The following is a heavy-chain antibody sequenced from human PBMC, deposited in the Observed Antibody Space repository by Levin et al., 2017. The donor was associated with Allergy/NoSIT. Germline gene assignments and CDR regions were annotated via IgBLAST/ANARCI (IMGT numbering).Heavy chain of an antibody. Sequence: GGSLRLSCAASGFTFRNYGMHWVRQAPGKGLEWASVIWSDGTEDYYADSVQGRFTISRDNSKNTLNLQMSDLRAEDSALYYCARDTSSWYKNLYYFDYWGRGTLVTVSS. J-gene: IGHJ4*02. CDR2: IWSDGTED. V-gene: IGHV3-33*01. CDR3: ARDTSSWYKNLYYFDY. CDR1: GFTFRNYG. D-gene: IGHD6-13*01.